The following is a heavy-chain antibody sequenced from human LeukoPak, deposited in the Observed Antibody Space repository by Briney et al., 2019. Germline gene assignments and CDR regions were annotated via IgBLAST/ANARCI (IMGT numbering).Heavy chain of an antibody. Sequence: GGSLRLSCAASGFTFNRHWMSWVRQAPGKGLEWVANINQDGSERQYVDSVRGRFTISRDNAKNSMYLQMNSLNVEDTAIYFCARDHVVNGLVFDYWGQGILVTVSS. CDR2: INQDGSER. V-gene: IGHV3-7*01. CDR1: GFTFNRHW. D-gene: IGHD2-15*01. J-gene: IGHJ4*02. CDR3: ARDHVVNGLVFDY.